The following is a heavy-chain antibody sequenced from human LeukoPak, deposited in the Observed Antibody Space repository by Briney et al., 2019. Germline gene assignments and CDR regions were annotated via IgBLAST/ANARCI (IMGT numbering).Heavy chain of an antibody. CDR3: ARAHRDGGTSYYYYYYMDV. J-gene: IGHJ6*03. V-gene: IGHV4-61*02. D-gene: IGHD4-23*01. Sequence: PSETLSLTCTVSGGSISSGSYYWSWIRQPAGKGLEWIGRIYTSGSTNYNPSLKSRVTISVDTSKNQFSLKLSSVTAADTAVYYCARAHRDGGTSYYYYYYMDVWDKGTTVTVSS. CDR1: GGSISSGSYY. CDR2: IYTSGST.